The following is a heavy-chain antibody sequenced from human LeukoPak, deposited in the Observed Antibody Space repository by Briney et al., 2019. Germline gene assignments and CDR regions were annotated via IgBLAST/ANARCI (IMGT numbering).Heavy chain of an antibody. J-gene: IGHJ5*02. CDR1: GGSISSYY. Sequence: SETLSLTCTVSGGSISSYYWSWIRQPAGKGLEWIGRIYTSGSTNYNPSLKSRVTMSVDTSKNLFSLKLSSVTAADTAVYYCARDPYCSSSSCYTNWFDPWGQGTLVTVSS. V-gene: IGHV4-4*07. D-gene: IGHD2-2*02. CDR3: ARDPYCSSSSCYTNWFDP. CDR2: IYTSGST.